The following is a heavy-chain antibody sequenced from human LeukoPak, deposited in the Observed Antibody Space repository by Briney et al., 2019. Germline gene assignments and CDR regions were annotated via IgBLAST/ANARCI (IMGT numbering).Heavy chain of an antibody. CDR2: ISSSSSYI. J-gene: IGHJ5*02. CDR1: GFTFSSYS. Sequence: PGGSLRLSCAASGFTFSSYSMNWVRQAPGKGLEWVSSISSSSSYIYYADSVKGRFAISRDNAKNSLYLQMNSLRAEDTAVYYCARTGALYSSSLGWFDPWGQGTLVTVSS. V-gene: IGHV3-21*01. D-gene: IGHD6-13*01. CDR3: ARTGALYSSSLGWFDP.